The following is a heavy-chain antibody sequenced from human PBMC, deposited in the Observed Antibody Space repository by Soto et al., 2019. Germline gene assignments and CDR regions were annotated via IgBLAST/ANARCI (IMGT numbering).Heavy chain of an antibody. D-gene: IGHD3-10*01. CDR1: GFTFNNYA. CDR3: AKGRGGSGSLTPRVDF. V-gene: IGHV3-23*01. J-gene: IGHJ4*02. Sequence: EVQLLESGGGLVQPGGSLRLSCAASGFTFNNYAMTWVRQAPGKGLEWVSAISGGGDTTSYADSVKGRFTVSRDGYKNTLYLQMISLRAEDTALYYCAKGRGGSGSLTPRVDFWGQGTLVTVSS. CDR2: ISGGGDTT.